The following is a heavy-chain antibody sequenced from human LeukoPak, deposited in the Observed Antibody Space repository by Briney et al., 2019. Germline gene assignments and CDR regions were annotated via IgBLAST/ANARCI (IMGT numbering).Heavy chain of an antibody. CDR3: AKEWIKE. D-gene: IGHD5-12*01. Sequence: QPGGSLRLSCAVSGFTFRIYAMTWVRQAPGKGLEWVSSISGSGGTYYADFVKGRFTISRDNSKNTLYLQMNSLRAEDTAVYYCAKEWIKEGGQGTLVTVSS. V-gene: IGHV3-23*01. CDR1: GFTFRIYA. CDR2: ISGSGGT. J-gene: IGHJ4*02.